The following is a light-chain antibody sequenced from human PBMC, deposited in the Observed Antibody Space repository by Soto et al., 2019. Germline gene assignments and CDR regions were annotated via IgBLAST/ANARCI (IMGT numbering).Light chain of an antibody. Sequence: QSVLTQPASVSGSPGQSITISCIGTNSDEGRFDYVSWYQQHPGKAPKLVIYDVSNRPSGVSNRFSGSKSGYQASLTIFGLQAEDEADYYCSSYTSSTTPEVFGTGTKVTVL. V-gene: IGLV2-14*03. J-gene: IGLJ1*01. CDR1: NSDEGRFDY. CDR2: DVS. CDR3: SSYTSSTTPEV.